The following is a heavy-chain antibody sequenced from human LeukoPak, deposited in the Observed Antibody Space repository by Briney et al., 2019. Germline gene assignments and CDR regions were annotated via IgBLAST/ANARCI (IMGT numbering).Heavy chain of an antibody. Sequence: PGGSLRLSCAASGFTFSDYYMTWIRQAPGKGLEWVSYISSGGSTIYYADSVKGRFTLSRDDSRNTVYLHLNNLRVEDTAVYYCARASWISSADAVCWGQGTLVTVSS. CDR2: ISSGGSTI. D-gene: IGHD2-2*03. CDR3: ARASWISSADAVC. V-gene: IGHV3-11*01. J-gene: IGHJ4*02. CDR1: GFTFSDYY.